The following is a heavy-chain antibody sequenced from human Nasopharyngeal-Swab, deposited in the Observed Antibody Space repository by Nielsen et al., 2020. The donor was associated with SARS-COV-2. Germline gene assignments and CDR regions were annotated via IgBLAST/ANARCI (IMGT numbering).Heavy chain of an antibody. D-gene: IGHD3/OR15-3a*01. J-gene: IGHJ6*02. Sequence: GGSLRLSCAASGFTFSSYAMSWVRQAPGKGLEWVSAISGSGGSTYYADSVKGRFTISRDNSKNTLYLQMNSLRAEDTAVYYCAKTVFGPEKNYYYYYGMDVWGQGTTVTVSS. V-gene: IGHV3-23*01. CDR3: AKTVFGPEKNYYYYYGMDV. CDR2: ISGSGGST. CDR1: GFTFSSYA.